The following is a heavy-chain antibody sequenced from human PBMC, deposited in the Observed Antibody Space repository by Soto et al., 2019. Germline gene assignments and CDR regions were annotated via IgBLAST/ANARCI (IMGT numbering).Heavy chain of an antibody. CDR2: ISYDGSNK. D-gene: IGHD6-13*01. CDR3: AREVIAAAGHNWFDP. J-gene: IGHJ5*02. CDR1: GFTFSSYA. Sequence: GGSLRLSCAASGFTFSSYAMHWVRQAPGKGLEWVAVISYDGSNKYYADSVKDRFTISRDNSKNTLYLQMNSLRAEDTAVYYCAREVIAAAGHNWFDPWGQGTLVTVS. V-gene: IGHV3-30-3*01.